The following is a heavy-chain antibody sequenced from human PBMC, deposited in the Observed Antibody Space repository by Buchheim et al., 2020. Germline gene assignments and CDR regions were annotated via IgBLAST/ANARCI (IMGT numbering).Heavy chain of an antibody. D-gene: IGHD3-22*01. Sequence: QVQLVESGGGVVQPGRSLRLSCAASGFTFSSYGMHWVRQAPGKGLEWVAVISYDGSNKYYADSVKGRFTISRDNSKNTLYLQMNSLRAEDTAVYYCAKDRYYYDSSGYWDYWGQGTL. V-gene: IGHV3-30*18. J-gene: IGHJ4*02. CDR1: GFTFSSYG. CDR2: ISYDGSNK. CDR3: AKDRYYYDSSGYWDY.